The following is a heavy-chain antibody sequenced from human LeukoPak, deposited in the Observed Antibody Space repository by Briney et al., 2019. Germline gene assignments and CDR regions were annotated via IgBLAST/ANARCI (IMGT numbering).Heavy chain of an antibody. CDR3: AGRRLDCSCGSCPLDY. J-gene: IGHJ4*02. CDR2: ISSSGSTI. Sequence: GGSLRLSSAASGFTFSDYYMSWIRQAPGKGLEWVSYISSSGSTIYYADSVKGRFTISRDNAKNSLYLQMNSLRAEDTAVYYCAGRRLDCSCGSCPLDYWGQGTLVTVSS. V-gene: IGHV3-11*04. CDR1: GFTFSDYY. D-gene: IGHD2-15*01.